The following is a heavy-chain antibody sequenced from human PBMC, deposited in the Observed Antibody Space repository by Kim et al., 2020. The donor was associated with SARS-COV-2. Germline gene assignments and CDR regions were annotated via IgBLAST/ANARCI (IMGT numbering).Heavy chain of an antibody. D-gene: IGHD3-16*01. V-gene: IGHV3-48*02. CDR3: ARPLGGGNHRRYFDL. Sequence: GWSLRLSCAASGFTFSSYSMNWVRQAPGKGLEWVSYISSSSSTIYYADSVKGRFTISRDNAKNSLYLQMNSLRDEDTAVYYCARPLGGGNHRRYFDLWGRGTLVTVSS. CDR1: GFTFSSYS. J-gene: IGHJ2*01. CDR2: ISSSSSTI.